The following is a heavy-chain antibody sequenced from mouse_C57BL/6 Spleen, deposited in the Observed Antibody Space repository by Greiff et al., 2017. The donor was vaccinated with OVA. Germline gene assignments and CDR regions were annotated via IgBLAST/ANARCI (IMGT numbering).Heavy chain of an antibody. J-gene: IGHJ1*03. V-gene: IGHV1-74*01. D-gene: IGHD1-1*01. CDR1: GYTFTSYW. CDR2: IHPSDSDT. CDR3: AMGVWTTVVARYFDV. Sequence: QVQLQQPGAELVKPGASVKVSCKASGYTFTSYWMHWVKQRPGQGLEWIGRIHPSDSDTNYNQKFKGKATLTVDKSSSTAYMQLSSLTSEDSAVYYCAMGVWTTVVARYFDVWGTGTTVTVSS.